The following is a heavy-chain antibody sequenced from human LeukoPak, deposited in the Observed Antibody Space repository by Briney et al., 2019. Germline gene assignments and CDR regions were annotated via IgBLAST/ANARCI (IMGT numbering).Heavy chain of an antibody. V-gene: IGHV3-23*01. CDR1: GFTFTNYA. J-gene: IGHJ4*02. CDR3: TKAPLMSCTGAFCYPFDS. D-gene: IGHD2-8*02. CDR2: TVGSRPDT. Sequence: GGSLRLSCAASGFTFTNYAMSWVRQTPGKGLEWGSATVGSRPDTYHADSVKGRFTVSRDNSRNTLYLQMNNLRIEDSAVYYCTKAPLMSCTGAFCYPFDSWGQGVLVTVSS.